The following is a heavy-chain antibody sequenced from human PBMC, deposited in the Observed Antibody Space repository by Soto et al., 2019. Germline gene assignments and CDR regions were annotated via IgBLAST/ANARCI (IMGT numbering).Heavy chain of an antibody. D-gene: IGHD3-22*01. V-gene: IGHV4-34*01. J-gene: IGHJ6*02. Sequence: SETLSLTCAVYGGSFSGYYWSWIRQPPGKGLEWIGEINHSGSTNYNPSLQSRVTISVDTSKNHFSLKLSSETAADTAVYYCARGYYVSSGYYCGVPWGMDVWGQGTTVTVSS. CDR1: GGSFSGYY. CDR2: INHSGST. CDR3: ARGYYVSSGYYCGVPWGMDV.